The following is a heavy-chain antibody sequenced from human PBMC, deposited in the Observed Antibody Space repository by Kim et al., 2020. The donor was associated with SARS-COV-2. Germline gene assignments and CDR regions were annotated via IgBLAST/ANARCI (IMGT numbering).Heavy chain of an antibody. CDR3: ARQGGSGAFDI. J-gene: IGHJ3*02. CDR2: DT. V-gene: IGHV5-51*01. Sequence: DTTYRPSFEGQVTFSTDTSISTAYLQWSSLKASDTAMYYCARQGGSGAFDIWGQGTMVTVSS. D-gene: IGHD2-15*01.